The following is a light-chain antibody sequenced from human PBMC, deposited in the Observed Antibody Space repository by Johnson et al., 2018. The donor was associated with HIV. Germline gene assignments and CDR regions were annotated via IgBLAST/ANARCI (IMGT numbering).Light chain of an antibody. CDR3: ATWDRSLSAGGV. CDR1: SSNIGNNY. V-gene: IGLV1-51*02. Sequence: QSELTQPPSVSAAPGQKVTISCSGSSSNIGNNYVSWYQHLPGTAPKLLIYENTKRPSGVPDRFSGSKSGSSATLGITGLQTGDAADYYCATWDRSLSAGGVFGTGTKVTVL. J-gene: IGLJ1*01. CDR2: ENT.